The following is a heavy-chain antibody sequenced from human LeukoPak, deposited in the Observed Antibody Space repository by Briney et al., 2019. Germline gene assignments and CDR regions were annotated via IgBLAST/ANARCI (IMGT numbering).Heavy chain of an antibody. J-gene: IGHJ4*02. CDR2: INHSGST. CDR1: GGSFSGYY. CDR3: ARKRGYCSSTSCYTYFDY. D-gene: IGHD2-2*02. V-gene: IGHV4-34*01. Sequence: NPSETLSLTCAVYGGSFSGYYWSWTRQPPGKGLEWIGEINHSGSTNYNPSLKSRVTISVDTSKNQFSLKLSSVTAADTAVYYCARKRGYCSSTSCYTYFDYWGQGTLVTVSS.